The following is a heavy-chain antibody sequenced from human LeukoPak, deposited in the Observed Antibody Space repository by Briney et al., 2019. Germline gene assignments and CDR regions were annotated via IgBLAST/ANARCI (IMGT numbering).Heavy chain of an antibody. Sequence: GGSLRLSCAAPGFTFSSYGMSWVRQAPGKGLEWVAFIRYDGSNKYYADSVKGRFTISRDNSKNTLYLQMNSLRAEDTAVYYCAKDRQGLSDDYWGQGTLVTVSS. CDR2: IRYDGSNK. D-gene: IGHD6-25*01. J-gene: IGHJ4*02. CDR3: AKDRQGLSDDY. V-gene: IGHV3-30*02. CDR1: GFTFSSYG.